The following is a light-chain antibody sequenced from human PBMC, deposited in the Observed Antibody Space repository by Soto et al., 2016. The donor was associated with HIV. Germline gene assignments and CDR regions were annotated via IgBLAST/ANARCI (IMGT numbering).Light chain of an antibody. CDR2: DAS. CDR1: QSIGGF. Sequence: DIQMTQSPPSLSASVGDRVTITCRASQSIGGFLNWYQQIPGKAPNLLIYDASTLQSGVPSRFSGSGSGTDFTLIISSLQPEDFATYYCQQSYNTPRTFGQGTKVEIK. CDR3: QQSYNTPRT. V-gene: IGKV1-39*01. J-gene: IGKJ1*01.